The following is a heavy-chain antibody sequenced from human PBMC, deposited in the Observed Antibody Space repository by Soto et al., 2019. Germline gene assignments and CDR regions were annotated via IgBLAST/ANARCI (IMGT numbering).Heavy chain of an antibody. V-gene: IGHV4-4*07. CDR2: IFANGHT. D-gene: IGHD6-13*01. CDR1: GGSISEKY. Sequence: SETLSLTCLVSGGSISEKYWNWVLQPPGKGLEWIGLIFANGHTDYNPSLKSRVTMSVDASKNQFSLRLTSMNAADTAVYYCVASIAAYGLNWLDTWGRGTLVTVS. CDR3: VASIAAYGLNWLDT. J-gene: IGHJ5*02.